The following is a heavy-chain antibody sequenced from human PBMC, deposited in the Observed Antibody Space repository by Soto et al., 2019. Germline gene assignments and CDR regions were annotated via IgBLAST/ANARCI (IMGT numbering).Heavy chain of an antibody. CDR1: GGSISSGGYS. CDR2: IYHSGST. Sequence: SETLSLTCAVSGGSISSGGYSWSWIRQPPGKGLEWIGYIYHSGSTYYNPSLKSRVTISVDRSKNQFSLKLSSVTAADTAVYYCARASRTVTTFDYWGQGTLVTVSS. CDR3: ARASRTVTTFDY. D-gene: IGHD4-17*01. V-gene: IGHV4-30-2*01. J-gene: IGHJ4*02.